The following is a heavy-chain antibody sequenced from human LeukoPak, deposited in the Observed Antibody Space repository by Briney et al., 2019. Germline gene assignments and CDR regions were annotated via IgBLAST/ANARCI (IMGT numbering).Heavy chain of an antibody. CDR3: ARQGILTGYYLVDY. CDR1: GGSISSSSYH. Sequence: SETLSLTCTVSGGSISSSSYHWGWIRQPPGKGLEWIGSIYYSGSTYYNPSLKSRVTISVDTSKNQFSLKLSSVTAADTAVYYCARQGILTGYYLVDYWGQGTLVTVSS. CDR2: IYYSGST. V-gene: IGHV4-39*01. J-gene: IGHJ4*02. D-gene: IGHD3-9*01.